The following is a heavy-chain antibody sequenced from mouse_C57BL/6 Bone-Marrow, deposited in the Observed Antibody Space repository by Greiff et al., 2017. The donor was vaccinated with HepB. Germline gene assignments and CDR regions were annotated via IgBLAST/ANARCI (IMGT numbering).Heavy chain of an antibody. CDR2: ISSGGSYT. D-gene: IGHD1-1*01. CDR3: ARQGYYGSSFYAMDY. V-gene: IGHV5-6*01. Sequence: EVKLVESGGDLVKPGGSLKLSCAASGFTFSSYGMSWVRQTPDKRLEWVANISSGGSYTYYPDSVKGRFTISRDNAKNTPYLQMSSLKSEDTAMYYCARQGYYGSSFYAMDYWGQGTSVTVSS. CDR1: GFTFSSYG. J-gene: IGHJ4*01.